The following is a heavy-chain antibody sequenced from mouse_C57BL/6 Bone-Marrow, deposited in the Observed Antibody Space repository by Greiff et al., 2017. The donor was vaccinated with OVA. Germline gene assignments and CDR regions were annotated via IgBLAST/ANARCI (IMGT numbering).Heavy chain of an antibody. CDR3: TRVYYGSSH. D-gene: IGHD1-1*01. CDR2: IDPETGGT. Sequence: QVQLKESGAELVRPGASVTLSCKASGYTFTDYEMHWVKQTPVHGLEWIGAIDPETGGTAYNQKFKGRAILTADKSSSTAYMDLRSLTSEDSAVYYCTRVYYGSSHWGQGTLVTVSA. CDR1: GYTFTDYE. V-gene: IGHV1-15*01. J-gene: IGHJ3*01.